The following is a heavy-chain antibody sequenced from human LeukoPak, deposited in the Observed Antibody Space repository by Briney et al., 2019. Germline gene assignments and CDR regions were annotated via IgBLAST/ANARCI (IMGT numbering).Heavy chain of an antibody. V-gene: IGHV3-21*01. D-gene: IGHD3-3*01. CDR2: ISSSSSYI. CDR3: ARGRRFYDFWSGPYYYYYYYMDV. CDR1: GFTFSSYS. J-gene: IGHJ6*03. Sequence: GGSLRLSCAASGFTFSSYSMNWVRQAPGKGLEWVSSISSSSSYIYYADSVKGRFTISRDNAKNSLYLQMNSLRAEDTAVYYCARGRRFYDFWSGPYYYYYYYMDVWGKGTTVTVSS.